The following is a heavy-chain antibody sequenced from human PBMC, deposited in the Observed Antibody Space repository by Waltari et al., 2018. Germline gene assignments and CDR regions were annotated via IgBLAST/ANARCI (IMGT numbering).Heavy chain of an antibody. CDR3: ARLVIVGAPIDY. CDR1: GYSISSGYY. J-gene: IGHJ4*02. CDR2: IYHSGST. Sequence: QVQLQESGPGLVKPSETLSLTCTVSGYSISSGYYWGWIRQPPGKGLEWIGSIYHSGSTYYNPSLKSRVTISVDTSKNQFSLKLSSVTAADTAVYYCARLVIVGAPIDYWGQGTLVTVSS. V-gene: IGHV4-38-2*02. D-gene: IGHD1-26*01.